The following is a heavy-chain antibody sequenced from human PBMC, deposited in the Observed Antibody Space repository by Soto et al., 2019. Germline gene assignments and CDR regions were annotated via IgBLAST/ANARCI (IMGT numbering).Heavy chain of an antibody. CDR1: GGSISGGGFS. CDR2: ILHTGGT. V-gene: IGHV4-30-2*01. CDR3: ARLQFGEGFDY. D-gene: IGHD3-10*01. J-gene: IGHJ4*02. Sequence: PSETLSLTCAVSGGSISGGGFSWSWIRQPPGKGLEWIGYILHTGGTQYNPSLKSRVSMSVDKSKNQFSLHLTSVTAADTAVYYCARLQFGEGFDYWGQGALVTVPP.